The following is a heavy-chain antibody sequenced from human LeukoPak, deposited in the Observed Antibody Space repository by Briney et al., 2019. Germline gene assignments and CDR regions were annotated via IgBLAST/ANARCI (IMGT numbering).Heavy chain of an antibody. V-gene: IGHV3-48*03. Sequence: PGASLRLSCAASGFTFSNYAMNWVRQAPGKGLEWVSYISSSGSTIYYADSVKGRFTISRDNAKNSLYLQMNSLRAEDTAVYYCATEGAVAVYWGQGTLVTVSS. J-gene: IGHJ4*02. CDR1: GFTFSNYA. CDR2: ISSSGSTI. CDR3: ATEGAVAVY. D-gene: IGHD6-19*01.